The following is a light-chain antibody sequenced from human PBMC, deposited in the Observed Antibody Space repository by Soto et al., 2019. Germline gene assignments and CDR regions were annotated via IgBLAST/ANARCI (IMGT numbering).Light chain of an antibody. V-gene: IGLV1-40*01. CDR2: GNS. CDR1: SSNIGAGYD. CDR3: QSYDSSLSGWV. J-gene: IGLJ3*02. Sequence: QSVLTPPPSVSGAPGQRVTISCTGGSSNIGAGYDVHWYQQLPGTAPKLLIYGNSNRPSGVPDRFSGSKSGTSASLAITGRRAEDEADYYCQSYDSSLSGWVFGGGTKLTVL.